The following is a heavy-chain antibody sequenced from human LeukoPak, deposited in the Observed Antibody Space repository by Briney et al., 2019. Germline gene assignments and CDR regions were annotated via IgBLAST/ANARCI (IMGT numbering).Heavy chain of an antibody. CDR3: AKDTMIVVVITLDY. D-gene: IGHD3-22*01. V-gene: IGHV3-23*01. CDR2: ISGSGGST. CDR1: GFTFSSYW. J-gene: IGHJ4*02. Sequence: GGSLRLSCAASGFTFSSYWMSWVRQAPGKGLEWVSAISGSGGSTYYADSVKGRFTISRDNSKNTLYLQMNSLRAEDTAVYYCAKDTMIVVVITLDYWGQGTLVTVSS.